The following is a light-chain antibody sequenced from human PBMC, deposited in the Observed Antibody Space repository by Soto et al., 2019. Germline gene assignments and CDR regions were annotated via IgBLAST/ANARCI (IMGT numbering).Light chain of an antibody. CDR3: QQYNSYQIT. CDR1: QTISSW. V-gene: IGKV1-5*03. Sequence: DIQMTQSPSTLSGSVGDRVTITCRASQTISSWLAWYQQKPGKAPKLLIYKASTLKSGVPSRFSGSGSGTEFTLTISSLQPDDFATYYCQQYNSYQITFGQGNDWRL. CDR2: KAS. J-gene: IGKJ5*01.